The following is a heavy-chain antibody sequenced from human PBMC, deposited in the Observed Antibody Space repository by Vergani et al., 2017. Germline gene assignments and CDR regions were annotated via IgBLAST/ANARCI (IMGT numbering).Heavy chain of an antibody. D-gene: IGHD6-13*01. J-gene: IGHJ4*02. CDR1: GGSFSGYY. CDR3: ARARAAACTFRARYFDY. CDR2: INHSGST. V-gene: IGHV4-34*01. Sequence: QVQLQQWGAGLLKPTETLSLTCAVYGGSFSGYYWSWIRQPPGKGLEWIGEINHSGSTNYNPSLKSRVTISVDTSKNQFSLKLSTVTAADTAVDYCARARAAACTFRARYFDYWGQGTLVTVSS.